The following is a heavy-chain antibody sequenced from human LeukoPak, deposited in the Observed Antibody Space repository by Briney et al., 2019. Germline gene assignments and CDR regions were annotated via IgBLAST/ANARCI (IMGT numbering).Heavy chain of an antibody. J-gene: IGHJ6*02. D-gene: IGHD4-11*01. CDR3: ARENSNYPRYYYYYGMDV. CDR2: IWYDGSNK. CDR1: GFTFSSYG. V-gene: IGHV3-33*08. Sequence: GGSLRLSCAASGFTFSSYGMHWVRQAPGKGLEWVAVIWYDGSNKYYADSVKGRFTISRDNSKSTLYLQMNSLRAEDTAVYYCARENSNYPRYYYYYGMDVWGQGTTVTVSS.